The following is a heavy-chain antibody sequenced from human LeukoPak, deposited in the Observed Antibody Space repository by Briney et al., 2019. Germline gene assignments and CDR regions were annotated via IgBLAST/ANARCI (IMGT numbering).Heavy chain of an antibody. V-gene: IGHV1-2*02. CDR3: ARSVVPAWRFWSDP. J-gene: IGHJ5*02. CDR2: INPNSGGT. D-gene: IGHD2-2*01. Sequence: ASVRLSCKASGYTFTGYYMHWVRQAPGQGLEWMGWINPNSGGTNYAQKFQGRVTMTRDTSISTAYMELSRLRSDDTAVYYCARSVVPAWRFWSDPWGQGTLVTVSS. CDR1: GYTFTGYY.